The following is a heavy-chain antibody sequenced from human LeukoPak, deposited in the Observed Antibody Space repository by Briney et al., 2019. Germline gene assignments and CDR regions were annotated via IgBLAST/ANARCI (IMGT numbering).Heavy chain of an antibody. D-gene: IGHD4-11*01. CDR2: IIPIFGIA. CDR3: ARVASDYSTYYFDY. Sequence: VASVKVSCKASGGTFSSYAISWVRQAPGQGLEWXXXIIPIFGIANYAQKFQGRVTITADKSTSTAYMKLSSLRSEDTAVYYCARVASDYSTYYFDYWGQGTLVTVSS. CDR1: GGTFSSYA. V-gene: IGHV1-69*10. J-gene: IGHJ4*02.